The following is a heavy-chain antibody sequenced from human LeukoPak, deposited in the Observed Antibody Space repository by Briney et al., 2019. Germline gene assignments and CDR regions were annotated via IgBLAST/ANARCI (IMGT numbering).Heavy chain of an antibody. CDR2: INWNGRST. CDR3: ARHPYYFYYLDV. V-gene: IGHV3-20*04. CDR1: GFAFDDYG. J-gene: IGHJ6*03. Sequence: PGGSLRLSCAASGFAFDDYGMSWVRQAPGKGLEWVSGINWNGRSTGYADSVKGRFTISRDSAKNSLNLQMNNLRAEDTALYYCARHPYYFYYLDVWGKGTTVTVSS.